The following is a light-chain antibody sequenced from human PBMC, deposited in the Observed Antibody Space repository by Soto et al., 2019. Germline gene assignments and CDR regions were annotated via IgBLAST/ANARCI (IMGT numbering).Light chain of an antibody. J-gene: IGKJ2*03. Sequence: EVVLTQSPGALSLSPGERATLSCRASHSVDSSYFAWYQQRPGQAPRLLIYGVSSRATGIPDRFSGSGSGTDFTLTISRLEPEDFAVYYCHQYGSSHSFGQGTKLEIK. V-gene: IGKV3-20*01. CDR1: HSVDSSY. CDR2: GVS. CDR3: HQYGSSHS.